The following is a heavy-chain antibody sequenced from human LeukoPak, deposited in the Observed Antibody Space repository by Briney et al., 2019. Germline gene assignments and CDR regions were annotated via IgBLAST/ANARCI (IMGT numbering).Heavy chain of an antibody. CDR2: ISSSSSSI. Sequence: GGSLRLTCAGSGFTFSNYGMVWVRQAPGKGLEWISYISSSSSSIDYADSVKGRFTISRDNAKNSVFLQMNSLRVEDTAVYYCARGGAARPDYWGEGTLVTVSS. J-gene: IGHJ4*02. CDR1: GFTFSNYG. V-gene: IGHV3-48*01. CDR3: ARGGAARPDY. D-gene: IGHD6-6*01.